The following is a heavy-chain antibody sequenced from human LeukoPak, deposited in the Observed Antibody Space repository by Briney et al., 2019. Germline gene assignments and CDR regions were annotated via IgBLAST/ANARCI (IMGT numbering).Heavy chain of an antibody. CDR2: INPNSGGT. CDR3: ARERGAVPPYYYYYMDV. CDR1: GYTFTGYY. V-gene: IGHV1-2*02. D-gene: IGHD6-19*01. Sequence: ASVKVSCKASGYTFTGYYMHWVRQAPGQGLEWMGWINPNSGGTNYAQKFQGRVTMTRDMSTNTVDMELSSLRSEDTAVYYCARERGAVPPYYYYYMDVWGKGTTVSVSS. J-gene: IGHJ6*03.